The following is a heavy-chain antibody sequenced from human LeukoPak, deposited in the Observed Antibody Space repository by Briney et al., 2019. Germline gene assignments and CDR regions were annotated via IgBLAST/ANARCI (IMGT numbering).Heavy chain of an antibody. J-gene: IGHJ6*03. CDR3: AREITWHMDV. D-gene: IGHD1-14*01. Sequence: PSETLSLTCAVSGGSINTRTKYWGWIRQPPGEGLEWIGGIYYSGSSYYNPSLKSRVTISVDTSKNQFSLKLSSVTAADTAVYYCAREITWHMDVWGKGTTVAVSS. V-gene: IGHV4-39*07. CDR1: GGSINTRTKY. CDR2: IYYSGSS.